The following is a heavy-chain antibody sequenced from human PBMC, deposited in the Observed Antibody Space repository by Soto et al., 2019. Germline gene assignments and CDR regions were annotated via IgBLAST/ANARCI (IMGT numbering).Heavy chain of an antibody. CDR1: GGSFSGYY. V-gene: IGHV4-34*01. D-gene: IGHD6-19*01. J-gene: IGHJ5*02. Sequence: SETLSLTCAVYGGSFSGYYWSWIRQPPGKGLEWIGEINHSGSTNYNPSLKSRVTISVDTSKNQFSLKLSSVTAADTAVYYCARAPYSSGWYWILSWGQGTLVTVSS. CDR2: INHSGST. CDR3: ARAPYSSGWYWILS.